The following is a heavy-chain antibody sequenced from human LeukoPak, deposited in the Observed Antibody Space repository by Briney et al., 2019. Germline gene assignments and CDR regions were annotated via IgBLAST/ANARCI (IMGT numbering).Heavy chain of an antibody. Sequence: SETLSVTCTVSAGSISSSDYYWGWIRQSPGKGLGWIGRISYSGNTYYNPSLKSRVTISVDTSKNHFSLRLSSVTAADTAVYFCSRLTHSYYSDTSGYYPYYYMDVWGEGTTVTVSS. J-gene: IGHJ6*03. D-gene: IGHD3-22*01. CDR2: ISYSGNT. CDR3: SRLTHSYYSDTSGYYPYYYMDV. CDR1: AGSISSSDYY. V-gene: IGHV4-39*02.